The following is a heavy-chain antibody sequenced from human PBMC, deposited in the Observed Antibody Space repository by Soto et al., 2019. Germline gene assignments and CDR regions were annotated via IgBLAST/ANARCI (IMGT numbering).Heavy chain of an antibody. CDR2: ISFRGTTT. CDR3: VRDNSHIIVAPFDL. V-gene: IGHV3-48*03. D-gene: IGHD2-21*01. Sequence: GGSLRRSCAASGFPFSNFEMNWVRQVPGKGLEWLSYISFRGTTTYYAGSVRGRFTISRDNAKNSVFLQMDSLRVEDTAIYYCVRDNSHIIVAPFDLWGQGTLVTVSS. CDR1: GFPFSNFE. J-gene: IGHJ4*02.